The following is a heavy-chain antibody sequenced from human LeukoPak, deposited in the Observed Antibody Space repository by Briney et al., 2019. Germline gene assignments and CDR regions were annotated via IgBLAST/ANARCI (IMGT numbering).Heavy chain of an antibody. CDR3: ARDPLESYYGSGSYLP. V-gene: IGHV3-21*01. Sequence: GGSLRLSCAASGFTFSSYSMNWVRQAPGKGLEWVSSISSSSSYIYYADSVKGRFTISRDNAKNSLYLQMNSLRAEDTAVYYCARDPLESYYGSGSYLPWGQGTLVTVSS. D-gene: IGHD3-10*01. J-gene: IGHJ5*02. CDR1: GFTFSSYS. CDR2: ISSSSSYI.